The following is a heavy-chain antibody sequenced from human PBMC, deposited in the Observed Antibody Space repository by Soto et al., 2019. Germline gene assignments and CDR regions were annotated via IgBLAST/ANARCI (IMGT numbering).Heavy chain of an antibody. CDR2: IYYSGST. Sequence: SETLSLTCTVSCGSISSYYWSWIRQPPGKGLEWIGYIYYSGSTNYNPSLKSRVTISVDTSKNQLSLKLSSVTAADTAVYYCARRLYLNWFDPWGQGTLVTVSS. D-gene: IGHD2-8*01. CDR1: CGSISSYY. J-gene: IGHJ5*02. CDR3: ARRLYLNWFDP. V-gene: IGHV4-59*08.